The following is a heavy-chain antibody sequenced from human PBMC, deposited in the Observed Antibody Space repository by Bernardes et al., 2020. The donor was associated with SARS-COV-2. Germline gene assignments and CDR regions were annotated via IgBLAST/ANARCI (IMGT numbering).Heavy chain of an antibody. CDR2: ISGSNSYA. Sequence: GWSLRLSCAASGFTFSDYYMSWIRQAPGKGLEWISYISGSNSYANYADSVKGRFTNSRDNAKDSLYLQMNSLRAEDTAIYYCARGWSVGEFLLDYFDYWGQGMLVTVSS. J-gene: IGHJ4*02. CDR3: ARGWSVGEFLLDYFDY. D-gene: IGHD3-16*02. CDR1: GFTFSDYY. V-gene: IGHV3-11*06.